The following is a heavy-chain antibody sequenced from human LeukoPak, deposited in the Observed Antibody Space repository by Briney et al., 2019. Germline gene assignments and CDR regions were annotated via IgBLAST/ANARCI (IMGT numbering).Heavy chain of an antibody. CDR1: GFTVSSYE. D-gene: IGHD5-12*01. CDR2: SSSSGSFK. J-gene: IGHJ4*02. Sequence: GGSLRLSCAASGFTVSSYEMNWVRHAPGKGLEWVPYSSSSGSFKFYADSVKGRSTITRDNAKNSLQLQMNSLRAEDTAVYYCARDRLRLGYWGQGTLVTVSS. CDR3: ARDRLRLGY. V-gene: IGHV3-48*03.